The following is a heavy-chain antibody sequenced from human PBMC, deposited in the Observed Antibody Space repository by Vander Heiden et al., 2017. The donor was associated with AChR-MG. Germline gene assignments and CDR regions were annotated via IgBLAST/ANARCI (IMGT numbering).Heavy chain of an antibody. Sequence: EVQLVVSGGDLVQHGRSLRPSCAASGFTFSSYWMHWVGKGPGKGRVWVSRINGDGSSTSYADSVKGRFTISRDNAKNTLYLQMNSLRAEDTAVYYCATLEGSWGQGTLVTVSS. CDR2: INGDGSST. CDR1: GFTFSSYW. J-gene: IGHJ5*02. D-gene: IGHD3-3*01. V-gene: IGHV3-74*01. CDR3: ATLEGS.